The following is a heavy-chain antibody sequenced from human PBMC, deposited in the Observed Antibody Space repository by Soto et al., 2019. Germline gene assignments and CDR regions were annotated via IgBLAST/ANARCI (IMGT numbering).Heavy chain of an antibody. CDR1: GFTFSYYT. CDR3: ARVGVVTAAGTSDY. J-gene: IGHJ4*02. V-gene: IGHV3-30-3*01. D-gene: IGHD6-13*01. CDR2: ISHDGSNN. Sequence: GSLRLSCAASGFTFSYYTMHWVRQSPGKGLEWVAVISHDGSNNYNADSVKGRFTISRDNAKNSLYLQMNSLRAEDTAVYYCARVGVVTAAGTSDYWGQGNLVTVSS.